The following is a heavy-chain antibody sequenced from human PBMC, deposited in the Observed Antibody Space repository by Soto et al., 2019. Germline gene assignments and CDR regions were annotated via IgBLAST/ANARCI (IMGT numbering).Heavy chain of an antibody. CDR3: ARVVSRRRGYNYYFDY. CDR1: GFTFSSYE. D-gene: IGHD5-12*01. V-gene: IGHV3-48*03. CDR2: ISSSGSTI. J-gene: IGHJ4*02. Sequence: TGGSLRLSCAASGFTFSSYEMNWVRQAPGKGLEWVSYISSSGSTIYYADSVKGRFTISRDNAKNSLYLQMNSLRAEDTAVYYCARVVSRRRGYNYYFDYWGQGTLVTVSS.